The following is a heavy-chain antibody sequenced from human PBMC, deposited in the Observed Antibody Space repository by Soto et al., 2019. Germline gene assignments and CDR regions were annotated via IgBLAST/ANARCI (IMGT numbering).Heavy chain of an antibody. D-gene: IGHD1-1*01. CDR3: ARGRYGDY. J-gene: IGHJ4*02. CDR1: GYAFTTYG. CDR2: ISAHNGNT. Sequence: QVHLVQSGAEVKKPGASVKVSCKGSGYAFTTYGITWVRQAPGQGLEWRGWISAHNGNTNYAQKLQGRVTVTRDTSTSTAYMELRSLRSYDTAVYYCARGRYGDYWGQGALVTVSS. V-gene: IGHV1-18*01.